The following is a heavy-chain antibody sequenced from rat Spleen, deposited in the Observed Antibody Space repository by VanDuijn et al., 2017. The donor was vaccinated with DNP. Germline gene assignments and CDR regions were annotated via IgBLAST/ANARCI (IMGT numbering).Heavy chain of an antibody. CDR2: INTGSGGT. CDR1: GYTFTSYY. CDR3: ARRRLPYWYFDF. V-gene: IGHV1-43*01. Sequence: QIQLQQSGPELAKPGSSVKISCKASGYTFTSYYISWIKQTTGQGLEYIGYINTGSGGTNFNEQFKGKATLTVDKSSSTAFMQLSSLTPDDSAVYYCARRRLPYWYFDFWGPGTMVTVSS. J-gene: IGHJ1*01.